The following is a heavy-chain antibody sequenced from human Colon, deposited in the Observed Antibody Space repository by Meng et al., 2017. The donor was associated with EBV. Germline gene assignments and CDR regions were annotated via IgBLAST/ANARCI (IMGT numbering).Heavy chain of an antibody. CDR2: TYYRSTWYN. D-gene: IGHD1-26*01. V-gene: IGHV6-1*01. J-gene: IGHJ4*02. Sequence: QLHQSGPGLVEPSQTLSLTWAISAGSVSSNSAAWNWIRRAPSRGLEWLGRTYYRSTWYNDYAVSVQSRITINPDTSKNQFSLQLNSVTPEDTAVYYCARVAVGISSFDYWGQGTLVTVSS. CDR1: AGSVSSNSAA. CDR3: ARVAVGISSFDY.